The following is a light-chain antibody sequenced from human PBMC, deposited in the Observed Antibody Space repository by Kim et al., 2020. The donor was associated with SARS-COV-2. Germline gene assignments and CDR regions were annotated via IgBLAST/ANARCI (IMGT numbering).Light chain of an antibody. Sequence: GQSITISCTGTSGDVGAYNSVSWYQQHPGTAPKLMIHDVSNRPSGVSNRFSGSKSGNTASLTISGLQAEDEADYYCSSYADSSTYVFGTGTKVTVL. CDR3: SSYADSSTYV. CDR2: DVS. J-gene: IGLJ1*01. V-gene: IGLV2-14*03. CDR1: SGDVGAYNS.